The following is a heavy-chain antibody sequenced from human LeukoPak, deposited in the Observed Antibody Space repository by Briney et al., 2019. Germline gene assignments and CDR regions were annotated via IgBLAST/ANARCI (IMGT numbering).Heavy chain of an antibody. CDR3: ARSVSPPYYFDY. Sequence: SETLSLTCAVYGGSFSGYYWSWIRQPPGKGPEWIGEINHSGSTNYNPSLKSRVTISVDTSKNQFSLKLSSVTAADTAVYYCARSVSPPYYFDYWGQGTLVTVSS. J-gene: IGHJ4*02. CDR1: GGSFSGYY. V-gene: IGHV4-34*01. CDR2: INHSGST.